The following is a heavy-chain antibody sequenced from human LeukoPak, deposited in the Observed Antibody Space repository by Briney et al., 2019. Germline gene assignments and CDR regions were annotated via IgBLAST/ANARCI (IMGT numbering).Heavy chain of an antibody. Sequence: SETLSLTCTVSDGSISSGSYYWSWIRQPAGKGLEWIGRIYTSGSTNYNPSLKSRVTISVDTSKNQFSLKLSSVTAADTAVYYCARDGSITIFGVVTADGMDVWGQGTTVTVSS. CDR2: IYTSGST. J-gene: IGHJ6*02. V-gene: IGHV4-61*02. D-gene: IGHD3-3*01. CDR1: DGSISSGSYY. CDR3: ARDGSITIFGVVTADGMDV.